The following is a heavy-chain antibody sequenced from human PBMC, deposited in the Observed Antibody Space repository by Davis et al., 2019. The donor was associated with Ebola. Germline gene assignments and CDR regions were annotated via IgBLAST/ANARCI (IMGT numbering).Heavy chain of an antibody. Sequence: PSETLSLTCTVPGVSILRHFWSWIRQPPGKRLEWFGSIYYTGSAYYNSSLASRATISVDTSKNQFSLKLTSVTAADTAMYYCSERGSSVWGQGTLVTVSS. CDR1: GVSILRHF. J-gene: IGHJ4*02. D-gene: IGHD3-10*01. V-gene: IGHV4-59*03. CDR2: IYYTGSA. CDR3: SERGSSV.